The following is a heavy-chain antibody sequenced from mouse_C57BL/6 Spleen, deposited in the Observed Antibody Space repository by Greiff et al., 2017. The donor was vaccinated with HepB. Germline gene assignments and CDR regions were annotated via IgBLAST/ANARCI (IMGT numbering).Heavy chain of an antibody. Sequence: DVKLVESGGGLVKPGGSLKLSCAASGFTFSSYAMSWVRQTPEKRLEWVATISDGGSYTYYPDNVKGRFTISRDNAKNNLYLQMSHLKSEDTAMYYCAREGYYGSSPFDYWGQGTTLTVSS. D-gene: IGHD1-1*01. CDR1: GFTFSSYA. CDR2: ISDGGSYT. CDR3: AREGYYGSSPFDY. J-gene: IGHJ2*01. V-gene: IGHV5-4*01.